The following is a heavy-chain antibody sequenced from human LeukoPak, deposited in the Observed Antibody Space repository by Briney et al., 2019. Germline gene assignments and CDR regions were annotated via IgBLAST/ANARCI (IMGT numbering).Heavy chain of an antibody. Sequence: QSGGSLRLSCAASGFTFSGSAMHWVRQASGKGLEWVGRIRTKGKSYATEYAASVKGRFIISRDDLKNTAYLQMNSLKIEDTAVYYCAKMGTTVTVSHFDYWGQGTLVTVSS. CDR2: IRTKGKSYAT. D-gene: IGHD4-17*01. V-gene: IGHV3-73*01. J-gene: IGHJ4*02. CDR1: GFTFSGSA. CDR3: AKMGTTVTVSHFDY.